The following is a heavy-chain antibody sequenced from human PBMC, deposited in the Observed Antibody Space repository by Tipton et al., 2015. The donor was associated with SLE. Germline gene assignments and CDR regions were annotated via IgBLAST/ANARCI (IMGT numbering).Heavy chain of an antibody. Sequence: SLRLSCAASGFTFSTYAMHWVRLAPGKGLDWVAVISYAGSNTYYAESVKGRFTISRDNSKNTVYLQMNSLRPEDTAVYFCARRSVPTSAVIEDSMDLWGNGTAVTFS. V-gene: IGHV3-30*04. J-gene: IGHJ6*03. CDR3: ARRSVPTSAVIEDSMDL. CDR1: GFTFSTYA. CDR2: ISYAGSNT. D-gene: IGHD2-2*01.